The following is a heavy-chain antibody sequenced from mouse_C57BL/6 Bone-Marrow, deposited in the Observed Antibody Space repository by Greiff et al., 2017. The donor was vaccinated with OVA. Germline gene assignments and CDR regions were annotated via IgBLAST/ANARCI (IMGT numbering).Heavy chain of an antibody. D-gene: IGHD1-1*01. Sequence: VQLQQSGPVLVKPGASVKMSCKASGYTFTDYYMNWVKQSHGKSLEWIGVINPYNGGTSYNQKFKGKATLTVDKSSSTAYMELNSLTSEDSAVYYCANYYGSSYGDAMDYWGQGTSVTVSS. CDR3: ANYYGSSYGDAMDY. CDR1: GYTFTDYY. J-gene: IGHJ4*01. CDR2: INPYNGGT. V-gene: IGHV1-19*01.